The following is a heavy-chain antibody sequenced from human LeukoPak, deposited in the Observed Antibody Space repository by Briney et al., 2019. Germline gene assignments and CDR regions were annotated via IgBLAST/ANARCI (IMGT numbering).Heavy chain of an antibody. J-gene: IGHJ3*01. V-gene: IGHV4-39*01. CDR3: ARRGYCSGGSCYSGAFDF. D-gene: IGHD2-15*01. CDR2: IYYSGST. CDR1: GGSISSSSYH. Sequence: SETLSLTRTVSGGSISSSSYHWGWIRQPSGKGLERIGSIYYSGSTYYNPSLKSRVTISVDTSKNQFSLKLSSVTAADTAVYYCARRGYCSGGSCYSGAFDFWGQGTMVTVSS.